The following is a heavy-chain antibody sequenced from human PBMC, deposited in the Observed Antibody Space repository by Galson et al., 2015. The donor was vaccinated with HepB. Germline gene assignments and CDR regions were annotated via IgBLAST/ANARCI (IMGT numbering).Heavy chain of an antibody. V-gene: IGHV5-51*01. CDR2: IYPADSDT. CDR3: ARAEANLGLAGSWNDY. J-gene: IGHJ4*02. CDR1: GSIFPDSW. D-gene: IGHD6-13*01. Sequence: QSGAEVTKPGESLKISCRVSGSIFPDSWIAWVRQIPGKGLEWMGIIYPADSDTRYSPSFQGLVTISADKSIRTAYLQWGSLKTSDSGMYYCARAEANLGLAGSWNDYWGQGTLVTVSS.